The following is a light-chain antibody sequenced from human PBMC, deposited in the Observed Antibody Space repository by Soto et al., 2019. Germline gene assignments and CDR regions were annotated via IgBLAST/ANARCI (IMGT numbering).Light chain of an antibody. CDR1: QDISNC. CDR2: AAS. Sequence: DIQMTQSPSSLSASVGDRVTITCQASQDISNCLNWYQQKPGKAPKLLIYAASNLETGVPSRFSGSGSGTAFTFTISSLQPEDIATYYCQQYDNRPTFIFGGGTKVEIK. V-gene: IGKV1-33*01. J-gene: IGKJ4*01. CDR3: QQYDNRPTFI.